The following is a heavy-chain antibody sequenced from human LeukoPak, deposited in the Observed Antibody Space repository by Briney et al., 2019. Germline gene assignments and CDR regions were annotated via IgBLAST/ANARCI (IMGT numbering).Heavy chain of an antibody. CDR3: ARADVDV. Sequence: GGSLRLSCAVSGFTVSSNYMSWVRQAPGKELEWVSVIYSGGSTHYADSVKGRFTTSRDNSKNTLFLQMNSLRAEDTAVYYCARADVDVWGKGTTVAVSS. V-gene: IGHV3-53*01. CDR1: GFTVSSNY. J-gene: IGHJ6*03. CDR2: IYSGGST.